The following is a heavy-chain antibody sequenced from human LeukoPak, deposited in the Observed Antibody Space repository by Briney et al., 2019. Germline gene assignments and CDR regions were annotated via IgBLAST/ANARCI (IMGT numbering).Heavy chain of an antibody. D-gene: IGHD1-14*01. CDR2: IRQDGSEK. CDR1: GFTFCRYW. Sequence: GGALRLFCSASGFTFCRYWKRWVRPAPGEGREWVAKIRQDGSEKYYVDSVKGRFTISRDNAKNSLYLQMNSLRAEDTAVYYCARGRTWFDPWGQGTLVTVSS. V-gene: IGHV3-7*01. CDR3: ARGRTWFDP. J-gene: IGHJ5*02.